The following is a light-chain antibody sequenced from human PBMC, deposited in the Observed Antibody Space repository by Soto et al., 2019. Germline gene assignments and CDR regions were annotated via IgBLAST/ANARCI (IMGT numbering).Light chain of an antibody. CDR3: SSYAGSTPYV. Sequence: QSALTQPPSASGSPGQSVTISCTGTSSDVGGYNYVSWYQQYPGKAPKLMIYEVSKRPSGVPDRFSGSKSGNTASLTVSGLQAEDEADYYCSSYAGSTPYVSGTGPKLPVL. V-gene: IGLV2-8*01. CDR2: EVS. CDR1: SSDVGGYNY. J-gene: IGLJ1*01.